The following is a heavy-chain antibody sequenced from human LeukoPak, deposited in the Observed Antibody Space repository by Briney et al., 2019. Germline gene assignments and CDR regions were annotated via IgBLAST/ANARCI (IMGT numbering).Heavy chain of an antibody. D-gene: IGHD2-2*02. CDR3: ARDGCTSTSCYTRGDV. J-gene: IGHJ6*03. Sequence: GGSLRLSCAAAGITFSSNWMSWVRQAPGKGLEWVANIKLDGSEKYYVDSVKGRFTISRDNAKNSLYLQMNSLRADDSAVYYCARDGCTSTSCYTRGDVWGKGTMVTVSS. CDR2: IKLDGSEK. CDR1: GITFSSNW. V-gene: IGHV3-7*01.